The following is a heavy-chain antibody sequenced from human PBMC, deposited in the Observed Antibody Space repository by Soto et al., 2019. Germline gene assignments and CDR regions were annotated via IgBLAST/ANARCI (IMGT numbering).Heavy chain of an antibody. CDR3: TRDVDRVSYDFWSGFYYY. V-gene: IGHV3-49*03. CDR1: GFTFGDYA. CDR2: IRSKAYGGTT. J-gene: IGHJ4*02. Sequence: GGSLRLSCTASGFTFGDYAMSWFRQAPGKGLEWVGFIRSKAYGGTTEYAASVKGRFTISRDDSKSIAYLQMNSLKTEDTAVYYCTRDVDRVSYDFWSGFYYYWGQGTLVTVSS. D-gene: IGHD3-3*01.